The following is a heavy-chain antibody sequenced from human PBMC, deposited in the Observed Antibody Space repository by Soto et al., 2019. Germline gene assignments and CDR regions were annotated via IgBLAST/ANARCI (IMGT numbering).Heavy chain of an antibody. CDR2: ISTSGGST. CDR1: GFTFSRYA. J-gene: IGHJ4*02. CDR3: AKKATPDDSSGYWGTRYYFDF. Sequence: EVQLLESGGGLVQPGGSLRLSCAASGFTFSRYAMSWVRQAPGKGLEWVSVISTSGGSTYYADSVKGRFTISRDNSKNTLYLQMHSLRAEDTAVYYCAKKATPDDSSGYWGTRYYFDFGGQGTLVTVSS. V-gene: IGHV3-23*01. D-gene: IGHD3-22*01.